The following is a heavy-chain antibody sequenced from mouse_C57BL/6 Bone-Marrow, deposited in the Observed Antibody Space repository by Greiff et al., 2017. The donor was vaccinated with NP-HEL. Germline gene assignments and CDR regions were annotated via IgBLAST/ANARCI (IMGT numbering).Heavy chain of an antibody. CDR2: TFYSGIT. CDR3: AASPLLFYAMDY. J-gene: IGHJ4*01. V-gene: IGHV3-3*01. Sequence: EVQLQQSGPSLVRPSQTLSINSDCYWIWIRQFPGNKLEYIGYTFYSGITYYNPSLESRTYITRDTSKNQFSLKLSSVTTEDTATYYCAASPLLFYAMDYWGQGTSVTVSS. CDR1: INSDCY. D-gene: IGHD2-1*01.